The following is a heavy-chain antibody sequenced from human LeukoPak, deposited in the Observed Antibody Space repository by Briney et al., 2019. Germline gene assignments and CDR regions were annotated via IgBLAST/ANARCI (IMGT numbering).Heavy chain of an antibody. Sequence: GGSLRLSCAASGFTFSNYAMNWVRQAPGKGLEWVSGISGSGGTAFYADSVKGRFTISRDNSKNTVNLQMNSLRAEDTAVYYCAKDLGFGEAQAQYFYYGMDVWGEGTSVTVSS. CDR1: GFTFSNYA. CDR2: ISGSGGTA. V-gene: IGHV3-23*01. CDR3: AKDLGFGEAQAQYFYYGMDV. J-gene: IGHJ6*04. D-gene: IGHD3-10*01.